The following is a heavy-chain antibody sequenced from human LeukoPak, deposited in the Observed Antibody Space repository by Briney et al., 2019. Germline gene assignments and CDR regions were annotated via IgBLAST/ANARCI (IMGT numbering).Heavy chain of an antibody. J-gene: IGHJ4*02. Sequence: ASVKVSCKASGYTFTSYDINWVRQATGQGLEWMGWMNPNSGNTGFAQKFQGRVTMTRDTSISTAYMGVSSLRSEDTAVYYCARGRGYSYGYADYWGQGTLVTVSS. V-gene: IGHV1-8*01. CDR2: MNPNSGNT. D-gene: IGHD5-18*01. CDR3: ARGRGYSYGYADY. CDR1: GYTFTSYD.